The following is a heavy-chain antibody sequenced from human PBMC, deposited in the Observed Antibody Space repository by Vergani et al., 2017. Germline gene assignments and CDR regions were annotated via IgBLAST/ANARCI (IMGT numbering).Heavy chain of an antibody. CDR2: TQQDGSEK. Sequence: EVQLVESGGGLVQPGGSLRLSCAASGFTFSGYWMSWVRQAPGKGLEWVANTQQDGSEKYYVDSVKGRFTISRDNAENSLYLQMNSLRAEDTALFYCARDTRRPGFWGQGTLVTVSS. D-gene: IGHD6-6*01. CDR1: GFTFSGYW. J-gene: IGHJ4*02. V-gene: IGHV3-7*01. CDR3: ARDTRRPGF.